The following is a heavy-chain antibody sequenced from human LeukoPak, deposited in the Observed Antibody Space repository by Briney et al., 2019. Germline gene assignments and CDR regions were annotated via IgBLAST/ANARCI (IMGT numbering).Heavy chain of an antibody. Sequence: PGASVKVSCKASGYTFTSYYMHWVRQAPGQGLEWMGIINPSGGNTNYAQKFQGRVTMTRDTSTSTVYMELSSLRSGDTAVYYCARFAVHRRLAVAGQFGLDYWGQGTLVTVSS. CDR3: ARFAVHRRLAVAGQFGLDY. CDR2: INPSGGNT. D-gene: IGHD6-19*01. J-gene: IGHJ4*02. CDR1: GYTFTSYY. V-gene: IGHV1-46*01.